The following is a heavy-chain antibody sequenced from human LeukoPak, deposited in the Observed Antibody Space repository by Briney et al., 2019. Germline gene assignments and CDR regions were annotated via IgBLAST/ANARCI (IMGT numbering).Heavy chain of an antibody. CDR3: ARGLLR. V-gene: IGHV4-34*01. D-gene: IGHD2-15*01. CDR2: INHSGST. J-gene: IGHJ4*02. Sequence: SETLSLTCAVYGGSFSGYYWSWIRQPPGKGLEWIGEINHSGSTNYNPSLKSRVTISVDTSRNQFSLKLSSVTAADTAVYYCARGLLRWGQGTLVTVSS. CDR1: GGSFSGYY.